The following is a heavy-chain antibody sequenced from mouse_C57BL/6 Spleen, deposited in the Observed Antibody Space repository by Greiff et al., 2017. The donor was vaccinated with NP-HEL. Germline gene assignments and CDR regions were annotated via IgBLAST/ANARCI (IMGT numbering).Heavy chain of an antibody. CDR2: IYPGDGDT. J-gene: IGHJ3*01. CDR3: ATYYGSSYEDWFAY. V-gene: IGHV1-82*01. CDR1: GYAFSSSW. D-gene: IGHD1-1*01. Sequence: QVQLQQSGPELVKPGASVKISCKASGYAFSSSWMNWVKQRPGKGLEWIGRIYPGDGDTNYNGKFKGKATLTADKSSSTAYMQLSSLTSEDSAVYFCATYYGSSYEDWFAYWGQGTLVTVSA.